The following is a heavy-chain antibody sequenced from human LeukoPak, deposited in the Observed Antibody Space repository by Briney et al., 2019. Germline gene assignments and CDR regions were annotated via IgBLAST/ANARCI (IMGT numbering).Heavy chain of an antibody. CDR2: IYPGDSDT. D-gene: IGHD3-10*01. CDR1: GYSFTSYW. J-gene: IGHJ3*02. Sequence: GESLKISCRGSGYSFTSYWIGWVRQMPGKGLEWMGIIYPGDSDTRYSPSCQGQVTISADKSISTAYLQWSSLKASDTAMYYCATSRRMVRGVPNAFDIWGQGTMVTVSS. CDR3: ATSRRMVRGVPNAFDI. V-gene: IGHV5-51*01.